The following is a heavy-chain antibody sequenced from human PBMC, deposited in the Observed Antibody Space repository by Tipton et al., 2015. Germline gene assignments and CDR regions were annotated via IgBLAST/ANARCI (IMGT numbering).Heavy chain of an antibody. J-gene: IGHJ4*02. CDR3: ARGGPELLPQFGGYYFDY. Sequence: SLRLSCAASGFTFDDYAMHWVRQAPGKGLEWVSGISWDSGSIGYAGSVKGRFTISRDNAKNTLYLQMKSLRADDTAVYHCARGGPELLPQFGGYYFDYWGQGNLVTVSS. V-gene: IGHV3-9*01. CDR2: ISWDSGSI. CDR1: GFTFDDYA. D-gene: IGHD3-16*01.